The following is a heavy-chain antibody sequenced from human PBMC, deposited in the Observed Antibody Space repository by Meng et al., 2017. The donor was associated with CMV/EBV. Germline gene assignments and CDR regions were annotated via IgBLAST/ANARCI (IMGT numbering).Heavy chain of an antibody. J-gene: IGHJ4*02. CDR2: ISVYNGNT. V-gene: IGHV1-18*01. Sequence: ASVKVSCKASGYTFTSYGLSWVRQAPGQGLEWMGWISVYNGNTNYAQKFQGRVTMTTDTSTRTAYMELRSLRSDDTAVYYCARVGPRSSSSRGYFDYWGQGTLVTVSS. CDR1: GYTFTSYG. D-gene: IGHD6-13*01. CDR3: ARVGPRSSSSRGYFDY.